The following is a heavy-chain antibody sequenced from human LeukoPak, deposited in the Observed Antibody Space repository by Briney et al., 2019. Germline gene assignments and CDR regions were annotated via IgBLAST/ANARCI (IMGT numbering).Heavy chain of an antibody. V-gene: IGHV1-18*01. Sequence: ASVKVSCKASGYTFTSYGISWVRQAPGQGLEWMGWISAYNGNTNYAQKFQGRVTMTRDTSISTAYMELSRLRSDDTAVYYCARDRRSKRIIGWFDPWGQGTLVTVSS. D-gene: IGHD3-16*02. CDR1: GYTFTSYG. CDR2: ISAYNGNT. CDR3: ARDRRSKRIIGWFDP. J-gene: IGHJ5*02.